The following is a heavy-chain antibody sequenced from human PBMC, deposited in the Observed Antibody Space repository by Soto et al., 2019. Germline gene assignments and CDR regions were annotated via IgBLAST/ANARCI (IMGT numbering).Heavy chain of an antibody. CDR2: IYYSGST. D-gene: IGHD6-19*01. J-gene: IGHJ6*02. CDR1: GGSISSGGYY. V-gene: IGHV4-31*03. CDR3: ARDFTDSSGPTLGMGV. Sequence: SETLSLTCTVTGGSISSGGYYWSWIRQQPGKGLEWIGYIYYSGSTYYNPSLKSRVTISVDTSKNQFSLKLSSVTAADTAVYYCARDFTDSSGPTLGMGVWGQGTTVT.